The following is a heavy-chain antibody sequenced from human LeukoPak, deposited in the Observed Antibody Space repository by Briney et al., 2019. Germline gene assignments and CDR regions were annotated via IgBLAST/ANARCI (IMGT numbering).Heavy chain of an antibody. D-gene: IGHD5-12*01. CDR1: GGSISSSSYY. J-gene: IGHJ4*02. Sequence: SEPLSLTCTVSGGSISSSSYYWGWIRQPPGKGLEWIGSIYYSGSTYYNPSLKSRVTISVDTSKNQFSLKLSSVTAADTAVYYCARYSGYDFTFDYWGQGTMITVSS. V-gene: IGHV4-39*01. CDR2: IYYSGST. CDR3: ARYSGYDFTFDY.